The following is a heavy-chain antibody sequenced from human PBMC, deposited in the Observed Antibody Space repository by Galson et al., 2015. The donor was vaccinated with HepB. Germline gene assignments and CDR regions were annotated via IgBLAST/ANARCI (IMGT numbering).Heavy chain of an antibody. CDR2: ISSTGTT. J-gene: IGHJ4*02. V-gene: IGHV4-61*02. Sequence: TLSLTCTVSGGSINSGSYYWSWIRQPAGKGLEWVGRISSTGTTHYNPSLKSRVTMSVETSQNRFSLTMTSVTAADTAVYYCAREVGLEWLSLLYYFDYWGQGSLVTVSS. CDR3: AREVGLEWLSLLYYFDY. CDR1: GGSINSGSYY. D-gene: IGHD3-3*01.